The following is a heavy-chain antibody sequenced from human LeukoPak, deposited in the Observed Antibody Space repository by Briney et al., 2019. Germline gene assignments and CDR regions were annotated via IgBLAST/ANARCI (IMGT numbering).Heavy chain of an antibody. CDR3: AKEEAVAGERNDY. Sequence: GRSLRLSCAASGFTFSSYGMSWVRQAPGKGLEWVSAISGSGGSTYYADSVKGRFTISRDNSKNTLYLQMNSLRAEDTAVYYCAKEEAVAGERNDYWGQGTLVTVSS. CDR1: GFTFSSYG. D-gene: IGHD6-19*01. V-gene: IGHV3-23*01. J-gene: IGHJ4*02. CDR2: ISGSGGST.